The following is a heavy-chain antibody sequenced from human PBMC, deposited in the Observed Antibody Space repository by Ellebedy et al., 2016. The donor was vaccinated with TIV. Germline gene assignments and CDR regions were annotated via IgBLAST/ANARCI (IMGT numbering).Heavy chain of an antibody. CDR3: ARDLYSRLGIPRRNFDY. CDR2: IRAYNGNT. J-gene: IGHJ4*02. Sequence: AASVKVSCKASGYTFTSYGISWVRQAPGQGLEWMGWIRAYNGNTNYAQTLQGRVTMTTDTSTSTAYMELRRLRSDDTAVYYCARDLYSRLGIPRRNFDYWGQGTLVTVSS. V-gene: IGHV1-18*04. CDR1: GYTFTSYG. D-gene: IGHD2-15*01.